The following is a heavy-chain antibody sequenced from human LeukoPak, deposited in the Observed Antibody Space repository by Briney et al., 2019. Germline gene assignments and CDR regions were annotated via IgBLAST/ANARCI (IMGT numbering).Heavy chain of an antibody. CDR3: ARSLYGSGSYYKNYYYYYMDV. CDR2: IIPIFGTA. CDR1: GGTFSSYA. Sequence: ASVKVSCKASGGTFSSYAISWVRQAPGQGLEWMGGIIPIFGTANYAQKFQGRVTITTDESTSTAYMELSSLRSEDTAVYYCARSLYGSGSYYKNYYYYYMDVWGKGTTVTVSS. J-gene: IGHJ6*03. V-gene: IGHV1-69*05. D-gene: IGHD3-10*01.